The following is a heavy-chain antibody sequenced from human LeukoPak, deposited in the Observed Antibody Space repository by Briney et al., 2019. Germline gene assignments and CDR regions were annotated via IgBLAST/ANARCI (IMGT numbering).Heavy chain of an antibody. CDR3: VKDPFYGGNPLYYFDY. Sequence: GGSLRLSCSASGFTFSSYAMHWVRQAPGKGLECVSAIVSNGGRTYYADSVKGRFTISRDNSKNTLYLQMSSLRAGDTAVYYCVKDPFYGGNPLYYFDYWGQGTLVTVSS. CDR1: GFTFSSYA. CDR2: IVSNGGRT. V-gene: IGHV3-64D*06. D-gene: IGHD4-23*01. J-gene: IGHJ4*02.